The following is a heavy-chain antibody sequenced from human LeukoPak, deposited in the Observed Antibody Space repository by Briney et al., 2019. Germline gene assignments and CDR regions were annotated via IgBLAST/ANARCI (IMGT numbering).Heavy chain of an antibody. D-gene: IGHD2-15*01. Sequence: ASVKVSCEASGYTFTSYDINWVRQATGQGLEWMGWMNPNSGNTGYAQKFQGRVTMTRNTSISTAYMELSSLRSEDTAVYYCARVLLGLLLYGSYYMDVWGKGTTVTVSS. CDR1: GYTFTSYD. V-gene: IGHV1-8*01. J-gene: IGHJ6*03. CDR3: ARVLLGLLLYGSYYMDV. CDR2: MNPNSGNT.